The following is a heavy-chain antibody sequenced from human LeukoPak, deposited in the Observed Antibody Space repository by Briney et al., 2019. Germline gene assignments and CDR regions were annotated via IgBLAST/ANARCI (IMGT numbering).Heavy chain of an antibody. CDR2: IYSGGTS. V-gene: IGHV3-53*01. D-gene: IGHD3/OR15-3a*01. CDR3: ARGRDWVEY. Sequence: GGSLRLSCATSGFTVSSNYMTWVRQAPGKGLEWVSIIYSGGTSYYADSVKGRFTISRDKSKNTVYLQMNSLRAEDTAVYYCARGRDWVEYWGQGTLVTVSS. CDR1: GFTVSSNY. J-gene: IGHJ4*02.